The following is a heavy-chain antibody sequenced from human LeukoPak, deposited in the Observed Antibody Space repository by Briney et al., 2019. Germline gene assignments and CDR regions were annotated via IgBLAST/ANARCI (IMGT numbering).Heavy chain of an antibody. V-gene: IGHV3-9*01. Sequence: GGSLRLSCASSGFTFGDFAMHWVRQAPGKGLEGVAGLGWNGGSIGYADSVKGRFTISRDNARNSLYLQMNSLRAEDTALYYCAKDISPSYDSSGYLGHDAFDVWGQGTMVTVSS. CDR1: GFTFGDFA. D-gene: IGHD3-22*01. CDR3: AKDISPSYDSSGYLGHDAFDV. J-gene: IGHJ3*01. CDR2: LGWNGGSI.